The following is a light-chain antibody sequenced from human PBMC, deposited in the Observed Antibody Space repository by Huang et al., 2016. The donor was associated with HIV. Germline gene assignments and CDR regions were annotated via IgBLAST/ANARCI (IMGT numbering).Light chain of an antibody. J-gene: IGKJ5*01. CDR2: SAS. Sequence: DILLTQSPSSLSASVGDSVTITCLASQNINTDLNWYQQKPGKAPNLLIHSASTLQTGVPSRFSGSGSGTDFTLTVNSLQPEDSATYYCQQGYSALITFGQGTRL. V-gene: IGKV1-39*01. CDR3: QQGYSALIT. CDR1: QNINTD.